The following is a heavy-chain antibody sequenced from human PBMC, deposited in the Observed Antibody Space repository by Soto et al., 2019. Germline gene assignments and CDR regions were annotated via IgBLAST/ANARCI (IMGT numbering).Heavy chain of an antibody. CDR2: IYAGGHI. V-gene: IGHV3-66*01. CDR3: ARWLVSGGLDS. Sequence: GGSLRLSCAASGFTVSGNYMSWIRQAPGKGLEWVSVIYAGGHINYPDFVRGRFTTSRDNSENTLYLQMNSLRAEDTAIYYCARWLVSGGLDSWGQGTLVTVSS. J-gene: IGHJ4*02. CDR1: GFTVSGNY. D-gene: IGHD3-16*01.